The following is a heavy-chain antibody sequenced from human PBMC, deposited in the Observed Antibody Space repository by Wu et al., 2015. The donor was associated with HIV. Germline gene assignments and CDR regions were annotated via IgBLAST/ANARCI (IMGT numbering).Heavy chain of an antibody. Sequence: QVQLVQSGAEVKKPGASVKVSCKASGYTFTGYFMHWVRQAPGQGLEWMGWINPNSAYINFARKFQGRVTMTRDTSFSTAYMNLISLTSDDTAVYYCAKGNYDFWAAHFADNWFDPWGQGNPGHR. V-gene: IGHV1-2*02. CDR1: GYTFTGYF. CDR2: INPNSAYI. D-gene: IGHD3-3*01. CDR3: AKGNYDFWAAHFADNWFDP. J-gene: IGHJ5*02.